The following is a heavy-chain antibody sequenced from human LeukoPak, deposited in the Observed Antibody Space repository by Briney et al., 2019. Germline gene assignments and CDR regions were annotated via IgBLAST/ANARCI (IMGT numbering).Heavy chain of an antibody. V-gene: IGHV4-59*01. CDR3: ARSNPYRSYPDY. D-gene: IGHD1-26*01. J-gene: IGHJ4*02. CDR1: GGSISSYY. Sequence: TPSETLSLTCTVSGGSISSYYWSWIRQPPGKGLEWIGYIYYSGSTNYNPSLKSRVTISVDTSKNQFSLKLSSVTAADTAVYYCARSNPYRSYPDYWGQGTLVTVSS. CDR2: IYYSGST.